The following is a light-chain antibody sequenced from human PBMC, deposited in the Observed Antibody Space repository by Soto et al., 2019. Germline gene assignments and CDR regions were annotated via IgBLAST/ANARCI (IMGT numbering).Light chain of an antibody. J-gene: IGLJ1*01. CDR1: SSDVGSYNL. Sequence: QSVLTQPASVSGSPGQSITISCTGTSSDVGSYNLVSWYQQHPGKAPKLMIYEGSKRPSGVSNRFSGSKSGNTASLTISGLQAEDEGDYYCCSYAGSAGYVFGTGTKLTVL. CDR3: CSYAGSAGYV. V-gene: IGLV2-23*01. CDR2: EGS.